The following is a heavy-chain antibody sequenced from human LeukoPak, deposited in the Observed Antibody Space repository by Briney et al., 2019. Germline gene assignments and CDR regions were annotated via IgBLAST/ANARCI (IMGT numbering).Heavy chain of an antibody. CDR3: ARANMVRGVGSFFDRNWFDP. D-gene: IGHD3-10*01. CDR2: FDPEDGET. V-gene: IGHV1-24*01. J-gene: IGHJ5*02. CDR1: GYTLTELS. Sequence: ASVKVSCKVSGYTLTELSMHWVRQAPGKGLEWMGGFDPEDGETIYAQKFQGRVTMTEDTSTDTAYMELSSLRSEDTAVYYVARANMVRGVGSFFDRNWFDPWGQGTLVTVSS.